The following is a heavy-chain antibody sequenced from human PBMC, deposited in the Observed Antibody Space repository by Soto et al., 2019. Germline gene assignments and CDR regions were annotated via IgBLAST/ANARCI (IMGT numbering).Heavy chain of an antibody. Sequence: PGGSLRLSCLASGFTLDDYAMHWVRQVPGKGLEWVSCISWNSTTIGYADSVKGRFTISRDNAKNSLFLEMNRLRAEATAMYYCAKDHHNYYASSGHRNVFDYWGQGTLVTVSS. CDR2: ISWNSTTI. D-gene: IGHD3-22*01. CDR1: GFTLDDYA. CDR3: AKDHHNYYASSGHRNVFDY. V-gene: IGHV3-9*01. J-gene: IGHJ4*02.